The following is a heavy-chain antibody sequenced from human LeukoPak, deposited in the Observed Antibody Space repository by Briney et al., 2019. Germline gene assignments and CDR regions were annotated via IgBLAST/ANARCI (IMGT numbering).Heavy chain of an antibody. V-gene: IGHV1-24*01. CDR3: ATQGFDI. J-gene: IGHJ3*02. CDR1: GYTFNSYG. CDR2: FDPEDGET. Sequence: ASLKVSCKASGYTFNSYGISWVRQAPGKGLEWMGGFDPEDGETIYAQKFQGRVTMTEDTSTDTAYMELSSLRSEDTAVYYCATQGFDIWGQGTMVTVSS.